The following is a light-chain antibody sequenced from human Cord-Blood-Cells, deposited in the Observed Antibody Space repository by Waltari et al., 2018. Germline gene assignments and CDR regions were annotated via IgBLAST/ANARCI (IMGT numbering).Light chain of an antibody. V-gene: IGLV2-23*03. J-gene: IGLJ3*02. CDR2: EGS. CDR1: SSDAGSYNL. CDR3: CSYAGSSTFGV. Sequence: QSALTQPASVSGSPGQSITISYTGTSSDAGSYNLVSWYQQHPGKAPKLMIYEGSKRPSGVSNRFSGSKSGNTASLTISGLQAEDEADYYCCSYAGSSTFGVFGGGTKLTVL.